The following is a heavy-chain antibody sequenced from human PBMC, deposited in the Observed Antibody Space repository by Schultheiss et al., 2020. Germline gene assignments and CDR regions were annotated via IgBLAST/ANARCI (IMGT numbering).Heavy chain of an antibody. J-gene: IGHJ4*02. Sequence: GGSLRLSCAASGFTFSSYGMSWVRQAPGKGLEWVSAISGSGGSTYYADSVKGRFTISRDNAKNSLYLQMNSLRDEDTAVYYCAKDSFERSTPFDYWGQGTLVTVSS. CDR2: ISGSGGST. D-gene: IGHD5-24*01. V-gene: IGHV3-23*01. CDR3: AKDSFERSTPFDY. CDR1: GFTFSSYG.